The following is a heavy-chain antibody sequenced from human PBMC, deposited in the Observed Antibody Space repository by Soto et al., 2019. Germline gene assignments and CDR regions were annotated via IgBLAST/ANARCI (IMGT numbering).Heavy chain of an antibody. CDR3: ARDPSISSAND. J-gene: IGHJ4*02. D-gene: IGHD6-19*01. CDR1: GFTFSSYS. CDR2: ISSSSSYI. Sequence: EVQLVESGGGLVKPGASLRLSCAASGFTFSSYSMNWVRQAPGKGLEWVSSISSSSSYIYYADSVKGRFTISRDNAKNSLYLQMNSLRAEDTAVYYCARDPSISSANDWGQGTLVTVSS. V-gene: IGHV3-21*01.